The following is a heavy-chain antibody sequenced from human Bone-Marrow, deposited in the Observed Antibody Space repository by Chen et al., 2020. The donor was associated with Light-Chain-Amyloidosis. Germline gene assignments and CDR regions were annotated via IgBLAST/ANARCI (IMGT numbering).Heavy chain of an antibody. CDR1: GDTLTELS. J-gene: IGHJ3*02. CDR2: SEHEDDKT. V-gene: IGHV1-24*01. Sequence: QVQLVQSGAEVKRPGASVKVSCKVSGDTLTELSVHWVRQPPGKGLEWVGGSEHEDDKTIYSQKFQGRVTMTGDTSTDTAYMELSSLTSDDTAVYFCATRWDAFDIWGQGTLVTVSS. D-gene: IGHD6-13*01. CDR3: ATRWDAFDI.